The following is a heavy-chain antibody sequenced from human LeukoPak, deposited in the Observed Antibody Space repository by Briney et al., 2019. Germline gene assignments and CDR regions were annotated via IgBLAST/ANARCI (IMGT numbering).Heavy chain of an antibody. CDR2: ISSTI. J-gene: IGHJ5*02. CDR1: GFTFSSYS. CDR3: ARGSHDFWTGPHPFDP. Sequence: GGSLRLSCAASGFTFSSYSMSWVRQAPGKGLEWVSYISSTIYYADSVKGRFTTYRDNAKNSVYLQLNSLRDEDTAMYYCARGSHDFWTGPHPFDPWGQGALVTVSS. V-gene: IGHV3-48*02. D-gene: IGHD3/OR15-3a*01.